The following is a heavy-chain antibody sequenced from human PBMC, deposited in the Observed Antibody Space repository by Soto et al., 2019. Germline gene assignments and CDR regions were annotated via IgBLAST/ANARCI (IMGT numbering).Heavy chain of an antibody. J-gene: IGHJ6*02. CDR1: GFTFSNAW. CDR2: IKSKTDGGTT. D-gene: IGHD3-3*01. V-gene: IGHV3-15*01. CDR3: TTASYDFVDYYYGMDV. Sequence: TGGSLRLSCAASGFTFSNAWMRWVRQASGKGLEWVGRIKSKTDGGTTDYAAPVKGRFTISRDDSKNTLYLQMNSLKTEDTAVYYCTTASYDFVDYYYGMDVWGQGTTVTVSS.